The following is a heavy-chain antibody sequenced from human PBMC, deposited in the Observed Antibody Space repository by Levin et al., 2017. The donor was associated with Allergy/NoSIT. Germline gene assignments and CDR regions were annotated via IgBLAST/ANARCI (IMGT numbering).Heavy chain of an antibody. J-gene: IGHJ4*02. CDR2: ISDDGSSE. CDR3: VRQIAEEGT. Sequence: GGSLRLSCAASGFTFSNYAMHWVRQAPGKGLEWVGVISDDGSSEFYIDSVKGRFTISRDNSKNRLYLQMDSLRAEDTALYYCVRQIAEEGTWGQGTLVIVSS. V-gene: IGHV3-30-3*01. D-gene: IGHD1-1*01. CDR1: GFTFSNYA.